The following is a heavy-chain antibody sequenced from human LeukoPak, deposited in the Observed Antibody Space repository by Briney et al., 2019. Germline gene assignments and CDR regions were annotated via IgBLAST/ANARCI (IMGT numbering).Heavy chain of an antibody. D-gene: IGHD6-19*01. CDR2: IYYGGNT. CDR3: ARILGYSSGWYSMDV. Sequence: KPSETLSLTCTVSGASISSSNYYWGWIRQSPGKGLEWIGHIYYGGNTYYTSSLKSRVTISVDTSKNQSSLKLRSVTAADTAIYYCARILGYSSGWYSMDVWGRGTTVTVSS. J-gene: IGHJ6*03. V-gene: IGHV4-39*07. CDR1: GASISSSNYY.